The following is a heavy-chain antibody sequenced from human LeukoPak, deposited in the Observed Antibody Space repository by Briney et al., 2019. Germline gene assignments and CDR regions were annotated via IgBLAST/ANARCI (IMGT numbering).Heavy chain of an antibody. V-gene: IGHV4-4*02. Sequence: PSETLSLTCTVSGGSISSSNWWSWVRQPPGKGLEWIGEIYHSGSTNYNPSLKSRVTISVDKSKNQFSLKLSSVIAADTAVYYCAREGYCSSTSCYRNWFDPWGQGTLVTVSS. J-gene: IGHJ5*02. CDR3: AREGYCSSTSCYRNWFDP. CDR2: IYHSGST. D-gene: IGHD2-2*02. CDR1: GGSISSSNW.